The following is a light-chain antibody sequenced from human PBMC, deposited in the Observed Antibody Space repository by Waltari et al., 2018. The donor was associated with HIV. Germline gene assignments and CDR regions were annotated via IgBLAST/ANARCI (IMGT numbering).Light chain of an antibody. Sequence: SYELTQPPSVSVSPGQTARITCSGDALPKKYAYWYQQKSGQAPVLVIYEDTNRPSGIPERFSGSSSGTTATLTISGAQVEDEADYYCYATDSSGNHGGVFGGGTKLTVL. CDR1: ALPKKY. CDR3: YATDSSGNHGGV. CDR2: EDT. V-gene: IGLV3-10*01. J-gene: IGLJ3*02.